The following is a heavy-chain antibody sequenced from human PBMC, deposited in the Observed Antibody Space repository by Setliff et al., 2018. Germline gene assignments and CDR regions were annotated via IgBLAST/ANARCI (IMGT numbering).Heavy chain of an antibody. J-gene: IGHJ5*02. CDR2: IYHSGGT. Sequence: ASETLSLTCTVSGASLSSGTYYWAWIRQLPGKGLEWIGTIYHSGGTYFNPSLESRVTLSVDTSKNQFDLKLTSVIAADTAVYYCARAHTWSLPNDNSGYPGWFDPWGQGTLVTVSS. V-gene: IGHV4-39*06. CDR1: GASLSSGTYY. CDR3: ARAHTWSLPNDNSGYPGWFDP. D-gene: IGHD3-22*01.